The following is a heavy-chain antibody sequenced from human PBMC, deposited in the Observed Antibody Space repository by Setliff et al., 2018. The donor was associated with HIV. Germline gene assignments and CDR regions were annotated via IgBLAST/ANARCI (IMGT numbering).Heavy chain of an antibody. CDR1: GYAISSGYY. J-gene: IGHJ4*02. D-gene: IGHD3-10*01. CDR2: IYHTGST. CDR3: ARAGYYGSGSYYRLDY. V-gene: IGHV4-38-2*02. Sequence: SQTLSLTCTVSGYAISSGYYWGWIRQSPGKGLDWIGSIYHTGSTYYNPSLKSRVTISVDTSKNQFSLTLTSVTATDTAVYYCARAGYYGSGSYYRLDYWGQGTLVTVSS.